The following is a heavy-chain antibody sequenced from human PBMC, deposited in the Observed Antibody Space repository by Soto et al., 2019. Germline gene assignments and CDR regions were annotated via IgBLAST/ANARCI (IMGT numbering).Heavy chain of an antibody. CDR3: ARAAPGPAPRWGV. V-gene: IGHV4-59*08. CDR2: MFYTGRS. J-gene: IGHJ6*02. D-gene: IGHD3-16*01. CDR1: GASMTNYY. Sequence: SETLSLTCSVSGASMTNYYGSWVRQSPGKGLEWIGYMFYTGRSNYNPTLKNRATLSIDTSQKEFPLKLTSVTAADTAVYYCARAAPGPAPRWGVWGHGTTVTVSS.